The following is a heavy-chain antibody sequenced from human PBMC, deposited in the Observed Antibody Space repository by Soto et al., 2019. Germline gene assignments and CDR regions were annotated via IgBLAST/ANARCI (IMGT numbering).Heavy chain of an antibody. CDR3: ARDSSGPPDY. V-gene: IGHV3-74*01. J-gene: IGHJ4*02. CDR1: GFTFSTYW. D-gene: IGHD6-19*01. CDR2: ISFDGSAT. Sequence: HPGGSLRLSCAASGFTFSTYWMHWVRQAPGKGLVWVSRISFDGSATTYADSVKGRFTISRDDAKNTLYLQMNSLRAEDTAVYYCARDSSGPPDYWGQGTLVTVSS.